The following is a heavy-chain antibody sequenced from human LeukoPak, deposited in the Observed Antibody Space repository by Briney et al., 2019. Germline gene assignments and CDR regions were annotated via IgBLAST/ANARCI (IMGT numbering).Heavy chain of an antibody. Sequence: GGSLRLSCAASGFTVSSNYMSWVRQAPGRGLEWVSVIYSGGSTYYADSVKGRFTISRDNSKNTLSLQMNSLRAEDTAVYYCARHQDPYYYDSSGYYYGGLDPWGQGTLVTVSS. D-gene: IGHD3-22*01. CDR3: ARHQDPYYYDSSGYYYGGLDP. CDR1: GFTVSSNY. J-gene: IGHJ5*02. CDR2: IYSGGST. V-gene: IGHV3-53*01.